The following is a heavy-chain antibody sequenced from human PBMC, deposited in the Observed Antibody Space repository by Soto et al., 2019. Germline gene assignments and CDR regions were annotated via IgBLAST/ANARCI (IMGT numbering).Heavy chain of an antibody. D-gene: IGHD6-19*01. CDR2: LSYEGSEE. Sequence: PGGSMRLSCAASGFNFGVFGMYWVRQAPGKGLEWLSVLSYEGSEEYYADSVRGRFTISRDNSKNTLFLQMDSLRVDDTGVYYCALTRRSSLLEVAGPGFEYWGQGTLVTVSS. CDR1: GFNFGVFG. CDR3: ALTRRSSLLEVAGPGFEY. V-gene: IGHV3-30*03. J-gene: IGHJ4*02.